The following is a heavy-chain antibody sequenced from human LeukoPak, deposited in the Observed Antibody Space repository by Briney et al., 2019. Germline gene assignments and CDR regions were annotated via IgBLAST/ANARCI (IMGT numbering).Heavy chain of an antibody. CDR2: ISSSSSYI. CDR3: ARGRDGSQSPIDY. J-gene: IGHJ4*02. CDR1: GFTFSNYD. V-gene: IGHV3-21*01. Sequence: AGGSLRLSCEASGFTFSNYDMIWVRQAPGKGLEWVSSISSSSSYIYYADSVRGRFTISRDNAKNSLYLQMISLRAEDTAVYYCARGRDGSQSPIDYWGQGTLVTVSS. D-gene: IGHD5-24*01.